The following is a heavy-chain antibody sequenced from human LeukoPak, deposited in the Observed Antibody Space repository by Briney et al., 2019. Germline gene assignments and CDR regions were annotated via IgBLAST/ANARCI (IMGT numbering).Heavy chain of an antibody. CDR3: ARFAYCGGHCWYYFDY. D-gene: IGHD2-21*02. V-gene: IGHV4-59*01. Sequence: KPSETLSLTCTVSGGSISSYYWSWIRQPPGKGLEWIGYIYSSGSTNYNPSLKSRITISVDTSKNQLSLKLSSVTAADTAVYYCARFAYCGGHCWYYFDYWGQGSLVTVSS. CDR1: GGSISSYY. CDR2: IYSSGST. J-gene: IGHJ4*02.